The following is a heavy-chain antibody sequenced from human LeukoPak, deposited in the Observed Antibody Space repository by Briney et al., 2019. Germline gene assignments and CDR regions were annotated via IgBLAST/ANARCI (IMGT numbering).Heavy chain of an antibody. CDR2: IYTSGST. CDR3: ARERYSSSLYYYYYYMDV. D-gene: IGHD6-13*01. J-gene: IGHJ6*03. V-gene: IGHV4-61*02. Sequence: SETLSLTCTVSGGSISSDTYFWSWIRQPAGKGLEWIGRIYTSGSTNYNPSLKSRVTMSVDTSKNQFSLKLSSVTAADTAVYYCARERYSSSLYYYYYYMDVWGKGTTVTISS. CDR1: GGSISSDTYF.